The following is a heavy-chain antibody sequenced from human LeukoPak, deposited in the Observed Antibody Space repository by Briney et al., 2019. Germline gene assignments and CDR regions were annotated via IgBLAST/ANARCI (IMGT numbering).Heavy chain of an antibody. Sequence: PSETLSLTCTVSGGSISNSFWTWIRQPAGKGLEWIARIYPGRETNYNPYLKSRVIMSVDTSKNLFSLKLSSVTAADTAVYYCARLGPAAGTSFDYWGQGTLVTVSS. J-gene: IGHJ4*02. CDR3: ARLGPAAGTSFDY. V-gene: IGHV4-4*07. CDR1: GGSISNSF. D-gene: IGHD6-13*01. CDR2: IYPGRET.